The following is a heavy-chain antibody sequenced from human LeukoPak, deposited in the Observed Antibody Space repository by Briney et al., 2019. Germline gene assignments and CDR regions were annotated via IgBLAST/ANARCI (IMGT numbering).Heavy chain of an antibody. V-gene: IGHV3-21*01. J-gene: IGHJ4*02. Sequence: PGGSLRLSCAASGFTLSGHSMNWVRQAPGKGLEWVSSISSSSSYIYYADSLKGRFTISRDNAKHSLYLQMNSLRADDTAVYYCARGKYNYGYIFDYWGQGTLVTVSS. CDR1: GFTLSGHS. CDR2: ISSSSSYI. CDR3: ARGKYNYGYIFDY. D-gene: IGHD5-18*01.